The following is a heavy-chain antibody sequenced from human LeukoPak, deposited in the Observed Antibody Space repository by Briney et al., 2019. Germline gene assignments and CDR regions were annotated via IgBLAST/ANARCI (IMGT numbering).Heavy chain of an antibody. Sequence: SETLSLTCTVSGGSISSYYWSWIRQPPGKGLEWIGYIYASGSTNYNPSLKSRVTISVDTSKNQYSLKLSSVTAADTAVYYCARRKGSSSSPFDYWGQGTLVTVSS. CDR2: IYASGST. J-gene: IGHJ4*02. CDR3: ARRKGSSSSPFDY. V-gene: IGHV4-4*09. D-gene: IGHD6-6*01. CDR1: GGSISSYY.